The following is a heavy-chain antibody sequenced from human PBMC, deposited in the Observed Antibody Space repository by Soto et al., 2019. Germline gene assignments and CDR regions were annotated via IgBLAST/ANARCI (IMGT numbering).Heavy chain of an antibody. Sequence: EVQLLESGGKLVQPGGSLTLSCAASGFTFSTYAMAWVRQAPGKGLEWVSGVSASGLNTDYADPVKGRSYISRDNSKNTVSLHMNRLRAGDTVLYYCADGRTRRTSRYSFEYWGQGTAVTVS. D-gene: IGHD3-16*02. CDR1: GFTFSTYA. V-gene: IGHV3-23*01. J-gene: IGHJ4*02. CDR3: ADGRTRRTSRYSFEY. CDR2: VSASGLNT.